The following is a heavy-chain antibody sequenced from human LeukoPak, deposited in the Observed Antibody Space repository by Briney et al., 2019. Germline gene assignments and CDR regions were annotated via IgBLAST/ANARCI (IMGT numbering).Heavy chain of an antibody. V-gene: IGHV3-11*06. D-gene: IGHD2-8*02. CDR2: ISSSSSYT. CDR3: ARDLVPSDAFDI. Sequence: GGSLRHSCAASGFTFSDYYMSWIRQAPGKGLEWVSYISSSSSYTNYADSVKGRFTISRDNAKNSLYLQMNSLRAEDTAVYYCARDLVPSDAFDIWGQGTMVTVSS. CDR1: GFTFSDYY. J-gene: IGHJ3*02.